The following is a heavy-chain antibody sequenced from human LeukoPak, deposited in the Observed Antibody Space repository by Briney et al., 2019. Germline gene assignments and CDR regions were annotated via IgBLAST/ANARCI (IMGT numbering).Heavy chain of an antibody. CDR1: GYTFTGYY. V-gene: IGHV1-2*02. D-gene: IGHD1-26*01. Sequence: GASVKVSCKASGYTFTGYYIHWVRQAPGQGLEWMGWINPNGGGTNYAQKFQGRVTMTRDTSISTAYMELSRLRSDDTAVYYCATKTWYSGTTFDYWGQGTLVTVSS. J-gene: IGHJ4*02. CDR2: INPNGGGT. CDR3: ATKTWYSGTTFDY.